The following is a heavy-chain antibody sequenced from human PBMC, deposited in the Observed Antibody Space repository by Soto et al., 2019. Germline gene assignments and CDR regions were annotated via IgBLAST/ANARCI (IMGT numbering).Heavy chain of an antibody. D-gene: IGHD2-2*01. CDR3: RRGCGRPSCPYYFDC. CDR1: GFTFSTYW. V-gene: IGHV3-7*04. J-gene: IGHJ4*02. Sequence: EAQLVESGGGLVQPAGSLRVSCEASGFTFSTYWMSWVRQAPGKGLEWVATIRQDGSETHYLDSVKGRFTILRDNARNMVPLQMNSLGGEATAVYSCRRGCGRPSCPYYFDCWAREPWSPSPQ. CDR2: IRQDGSET.